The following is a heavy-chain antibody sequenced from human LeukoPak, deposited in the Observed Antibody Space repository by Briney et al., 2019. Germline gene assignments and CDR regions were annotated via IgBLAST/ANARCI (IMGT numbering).Heavy chain of an antibody. Sequence: SVKVSCKASGGTFSSYAISWVRQAPGQGLEWMGRIIPILGIANYAQKFQGRVTITADKSTSTAYVELSSLRSEDTAVYYCARVWASPVSYCSGGSCYSGDYYYGMDVWGQGTTVTVSS. D-gene: IGHD2-15*01. CDR3: ARVWASPVSYCSGGSCYSGDYYYGMDV. V-gene: IGHV1-69*04. CDR2: IIPILGIA. CDR1: GGTFSSYA. J-gene: IGHJ6*02.